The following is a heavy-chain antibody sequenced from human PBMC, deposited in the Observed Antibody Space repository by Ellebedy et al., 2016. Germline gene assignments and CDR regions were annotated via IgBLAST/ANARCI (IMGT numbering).Heavy chain of an antibody. D-gene: IGHD6-13*01. Sequence: ASVKVSCKASGYTFISYNMHWVRQAPGQGLEWLGMINPSDGGTTYTQNFQGRVTMTRDTSTSTVYMEVSSLRSEDTAVYYCARRAYSSSWLPYFDNWGQGTLVTVSS. CDR3: ARRAYSSSWLPYFDN. CDR2: INPSDGGT. CDR1: GYTFISYN. V-gene: IGHV1-46*01. J-gene: IGHJ4*02.